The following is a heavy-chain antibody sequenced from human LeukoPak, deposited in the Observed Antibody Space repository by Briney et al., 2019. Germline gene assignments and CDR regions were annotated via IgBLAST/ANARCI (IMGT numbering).Heavy chain of an antibody. CDR1: GGSISSRNW. CDR3: AYYCTSGSSTLLRDY. V-gene: IGHV4-4*02. J-gene: IGHJ4*02. D-gene: IGHD3-10*01. CDR2: IYHSGST. Sequence: PSGTLSLTCAVSGGSISSRNWWSWVRQPPGKGLEWIGEIYHSGSTNYNPSLKSRVTISVDKSKNQFSLKLSSVTAADTAVYYCAYYCTSGSSTLLRDYWGQGTLVTVSS.